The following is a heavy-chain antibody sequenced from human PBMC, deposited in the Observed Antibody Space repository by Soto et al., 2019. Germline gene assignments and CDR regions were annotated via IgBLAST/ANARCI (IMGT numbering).Heavy chain of an antibody. CDR3: ARDDSGYSGSHYIDYFNF. CDR1: GYTFTSYG. J-gene: IGHJ4*02. Sequence: ASVKVSCKASGYTFTSYGISWVRQAPGQGLEWMGWISAYNGNTNYAQKLQGRVTMTTDTSTSTAYMELRSLRSDDTAVYYCARDDSGYSGSHYIDYFNFWGQGTLVTVSS. V-gene: IGHV1-18*01. CDR2: ISAYNGNT. D-gene: IGHD1-26*01.